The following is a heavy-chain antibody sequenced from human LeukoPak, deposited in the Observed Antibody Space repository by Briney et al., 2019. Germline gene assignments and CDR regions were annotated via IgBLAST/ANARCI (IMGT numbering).Heavy chain of an antibody. D-gene: IGHD5-24*01. CDR2: ISSNSGYI. Sequence: PGGSLRFSCAASGFTFSYYIMNVVRQAAGKLLEWVSFISSNSGYIYYAYLVKGVFIISSDYVKNSLFLQMNSLSSDDTVVYYCARGDGYNGGPSWFDPWGQGTMVSVSS. V-gene: IGHV3-21*01. CDR3: ARGDGYNGGPSWFDP. CDR1: GFTFSYYI. J-gene: IGHJ5*02.